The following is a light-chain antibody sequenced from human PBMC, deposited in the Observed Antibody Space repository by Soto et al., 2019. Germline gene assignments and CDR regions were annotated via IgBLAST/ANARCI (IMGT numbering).Light chain of an antibody. CDR2: AAF. CDR3: QQYNSYSKT. Sequence: DIQMTQSPSSLSASVGDRVSITCRASQSISSYLNWYQQKPGKAPKLLIYAAFTLQTGVSSRFSGSGSGTEFTLTISSLQPDDFATYYCQQYNSYSKTFGQGTKVDIK. CDR1: QSISSY. V-gene: IGKV1-5*01. J-gene: IGKJ1*01.